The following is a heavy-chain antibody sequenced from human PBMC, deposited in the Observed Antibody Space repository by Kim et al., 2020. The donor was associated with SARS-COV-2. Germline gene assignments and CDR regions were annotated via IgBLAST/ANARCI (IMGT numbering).Heavy chain of an antibody. CDR1: GGSISSGDYY. CDR3: ALWRSGYYFHDAFDI. V-gene: IGHV4-30-4*01. J-gene: IGHJ3*02. D-gene: IGHD5-12*01. Sequence: SETLSLTCTVSGGSISSGDYYWSWIRQPPGKGLEWIGYIYYSGSTYYNPSLKSRVTISVDTSKNQFSLKLSSVTAADTAVYYCALWRSGYYFHDAFDIWGQGTMVTVSS. CDR2: IYYSGST.